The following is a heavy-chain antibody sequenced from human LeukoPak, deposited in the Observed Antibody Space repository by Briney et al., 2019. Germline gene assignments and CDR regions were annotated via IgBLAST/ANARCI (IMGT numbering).Heavy chain of an antibody. CDR1: GFTFSSYA. J-gene: IGHJ4*02. D-gene: IGHD2-2*01. V-gene: IGHV3-30-3*01. CDR2: ISYDGSNK. Sequence: GRSLRLSCAASGFTFSSYAMHWVRQAPGKGLERVAVISYDGSNKYYADSVKGRFTISRDNSKNTLYLQMNSLRAEDTAVYYCARDFDQLPSNTLDYWGQGTLVTVSS. CDR3: ARDFDQLPSNTLDY.